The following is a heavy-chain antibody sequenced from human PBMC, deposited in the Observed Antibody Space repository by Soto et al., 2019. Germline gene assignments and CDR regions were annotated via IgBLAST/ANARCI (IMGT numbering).Heavy chain of an antibody. CDR1: GGSISSSDYW. CDR2: IYYTGST. J-gene: IGHJ4*02. V-gene: IGHV4-39*01. D-gene: IGHD6-13*01. CDR3: ARQIGRGSWSLDH. Sequence: QLQLQESGPGLVKPAETLSLTCTVSGGSISSSDYWWGWIRQPPGKGLEWIGSIYYTGSTYYTPSLKGRVIISVDTSKNQFSLRLSSVTAADTAVYYCARQIGRGSWSLDHWGQGTLVTVS.